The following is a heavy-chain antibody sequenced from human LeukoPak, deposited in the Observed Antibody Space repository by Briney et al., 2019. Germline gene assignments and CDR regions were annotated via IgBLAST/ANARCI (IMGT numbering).Heavy chain of an antibody. J-gene: IGHJ4*02. Sequence: GASVKVSCKASGYTFTSYGISWVRQAPGQGLEWVGWISAYNGNTKYAQKLQGRVTMTTDTSTSTAYMELRSLRSDDTAVYYCARPLWFGELLPYDYWGQGTLVTVSS. V-gene: IGHV1-18*01. D-gene: IGHD3-10*01. CDR1: GYTFTSYG. CDR3: ARPLWFGELLPYDY. CDR2: ISAYNGNT.